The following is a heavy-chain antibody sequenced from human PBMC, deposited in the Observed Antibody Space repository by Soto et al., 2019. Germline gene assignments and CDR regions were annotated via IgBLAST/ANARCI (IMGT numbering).Heavy chain of an antibody. J-gene: IGHJ4*02. CDR1: GGSISSSSYY. Sequence: PSETLSLTCTVSGGSISSSSYYWGWIRQPPGKGLEWIGSIYYSGSTYYNPSLKSRVTISVDTSKNQFSLKLSSVTAADTAVYYCARPYSYGYSHFDYWGQGTLVTVSS. D-gene: IGHD5-18*01. CDR3: ARPYSYGYSHFDY. V-gene: IGHV4-39*01. CDR2: IYYSGST.